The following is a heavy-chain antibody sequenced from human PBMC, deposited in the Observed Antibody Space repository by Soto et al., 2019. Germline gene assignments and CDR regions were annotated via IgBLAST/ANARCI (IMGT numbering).Heavy chain of an antibody. Sequence: QVQLVESGGGVVQPGKSLRLSCAASGFTFSTYGIHWVRQAPGKGLEWVALISYDGGSKYYGDSVKGRVIISRDNSHNTGSLQMNSLRADDTAVYFCTKEQLAMTVVVADYFDSWGQGTLVTVSS. V-gene: IGHV3-30*18. CDR2: ISYDGGSK. J-gene: IGHJ4*02. D-gene: IGHD3-22*01. CDR3: TKEQLAMTVVVADYFDS. CDR1: GFTFSTYG.